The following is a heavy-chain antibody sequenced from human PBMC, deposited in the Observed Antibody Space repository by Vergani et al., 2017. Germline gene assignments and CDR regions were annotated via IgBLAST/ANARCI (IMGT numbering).Heavy chain of an antibody. J-gene: IGHJ6*02. CDR3: AKDTVGSIAAAADYGMDV. V-gene: IGHV3-9*01. Sequence: EVQLVESGGGLVQPGRSLRLSCAASGFTLDDYAMHWVRQAPGKGLEWVSGISWNSGSIGYADSVKGRFTISRDNAKNSLYLQMNSLRAEDTALYYCAKDTVGSIAAAADYGMDVWGQGTTVTVSS. D-gene: IGHD6-13*01. CDR2: ISWNSGSI. CDR1: GFTLDDYA.